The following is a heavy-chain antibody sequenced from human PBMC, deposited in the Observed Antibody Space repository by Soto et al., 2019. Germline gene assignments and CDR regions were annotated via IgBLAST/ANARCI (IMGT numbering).Heavy chain of an antibody. J-gene: IGHJ3*01. CDR1: GFTFSNYA. Sequence: EVQLLESGGGLVQPGGSLRISCAASGFTFSNYAMNWVRQVPEKGLEWVSAFTGGGGGTYYADSVKGRFTISRDNSRNTLYLQLNSLRAEDTAVYYCAKEILDLRAFDVWGHGTMVTVSS. D-gene: IGHD3-3*01. CDR3: AKEILDLRAFDV. V-gene: IGHV3-23*01. CDR2: FTGGGGGT.